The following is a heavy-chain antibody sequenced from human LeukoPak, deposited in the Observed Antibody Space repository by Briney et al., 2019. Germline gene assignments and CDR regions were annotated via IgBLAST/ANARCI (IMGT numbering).Heavy chain of an antibody. Sequence: GGSLRLSCAASGFTFSFYWMSWVRQAPGKGLEWVANINQDGSEKYCVDSVKGRFTISRDNAKNSLYLQMNSLRAEDTAVYYCARAPNYFDYGGQGTLLTVSS. CDR2: INQDGSEK. CDR1: GFTFSFYW. V-gene: IGHV3-7*04. J-gene: IGHJ4*02. CDR3: ARAPNYFDY.